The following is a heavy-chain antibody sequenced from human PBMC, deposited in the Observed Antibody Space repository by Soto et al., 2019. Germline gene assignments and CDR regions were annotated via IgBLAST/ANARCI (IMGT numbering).Heavy chain of an antibody. CDR1: GGTFSSYA. Sequence: QVQLVQSGAEVKKPGSSVKVSCKASGGTFSSYAISWVRQAPGQGLEWMGGIIPIFGTANYAQKFQGRVTITADESTSTAYMELSSLRSEDTAVYYCARCWFLGIVLVPAALHCMDVWGQGTTVTVSS. V-gene: IGHV1-69*12. D-gene: IGHD2-2*03. J-gene: IGHJ6*02. CDR3: ARCWFLGIVLVPAALHCMDV. CDR2: IIPIFGTA.